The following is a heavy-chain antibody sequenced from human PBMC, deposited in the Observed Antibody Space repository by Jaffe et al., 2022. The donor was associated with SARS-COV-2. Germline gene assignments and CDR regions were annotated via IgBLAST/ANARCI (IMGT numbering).Heavy chain of an antibody. V-gene: IGHV3-48*01. D-gene: IGHD3-9*01. J-gene: IGHJ4*02. CDR1: GFTFSSYS. Sequence: EVQLVESGGGLVQPGGSLRLSCAASGFTFSSYSMNWVRQAPGKGLEWVSYISSSSSTIYYADSVKGRFTISRDNAKNSLYLQMNSLRAEDTAVYYCARVNFDWSFDYWGQGTLVTVSS. CDR3: ARVNFDWSFDY. CDR2: ISSSSSTI.